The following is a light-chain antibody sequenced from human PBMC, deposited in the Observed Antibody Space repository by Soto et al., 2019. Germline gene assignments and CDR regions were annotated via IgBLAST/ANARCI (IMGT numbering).Light chain of an antibody. V-gene: IGKV3-20*01. Sequence: EIVLTQSPGTLSLSPGERATLSCRASQSVSSSYLAWYQQKPGQAPRLLIYGASSRATGIPDRFSGSGSGNNFTLTISRLEPEDFEVYYCQQYGSSSPGTFGQGTKVEIK. CDR1: QSVSSSY. CDR2: GAS. J-gene: IGKJ1*01. CDR3: QQYGSSSPGT.